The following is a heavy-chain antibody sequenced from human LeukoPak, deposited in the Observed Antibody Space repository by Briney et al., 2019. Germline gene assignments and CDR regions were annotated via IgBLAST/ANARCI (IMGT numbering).Heavy chain of an antibody. CDR1: GVSISSSNSY. Sequence: SETLSLTCTVSGVSISSSNSYWGCIRQPPGKGLEWIGEINHSGSTNYNTSLKSRVTISVDTSKNQFSLKLSSVTAADTAVYYCARATMIVVLRFSAFDIWGQGTMVTVSS. CDR3: ARATMIVVLRFSAFDI. D-gene: IGHD3-22*01. J-gene: IGHJ3*02. CDR2: INHSGST. V-gene: IGHV4-39*07.